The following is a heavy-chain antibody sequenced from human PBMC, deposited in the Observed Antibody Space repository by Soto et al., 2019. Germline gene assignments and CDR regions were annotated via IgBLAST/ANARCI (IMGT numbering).Heavy chain of an antibody. D-gene: IGHD1-1*01. CDR1: GGTFSSYA. Sequence: QVQLVQSGAEVKKPGSSVKVSCKASGGTFSSYAISWVRQAPGQGLEWMGGIIPIFGTANYAQKFQGRVTITADESTSTAYMELSSLRSEDTAVYYCARDSGYNWNDFYYYYGMDVWSQGTTVTVSS. V-gene: IGHV1-69*01. CDR3: ARDSGYNWNDFYYYYGMDV. J-gene: IGHJ6*02. CDR2: IIPIFGTA.